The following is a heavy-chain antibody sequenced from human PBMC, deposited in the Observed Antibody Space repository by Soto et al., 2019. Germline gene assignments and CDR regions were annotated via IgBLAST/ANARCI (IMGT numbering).Heavy chain of an antibody. CDR3: ARGGEFYVLDV. CDR2: KHTSGTT. Sequence: QVQLQESGPGLVKPSETLSLTCTVSGGSISGYYWTWIRQPAGKGLEWIGRKHTSGTTNYIPSLKSRVTMSIDTSTNQFSLNLPPVTAADTAVYYRARGGEFYVLDVGGQGTTVAVSS. CDR1: GGSISGYY. V-gene: IGHV4-4*07. D-gene: IGHD3-16*01. J-gene: IGHJ6*02.